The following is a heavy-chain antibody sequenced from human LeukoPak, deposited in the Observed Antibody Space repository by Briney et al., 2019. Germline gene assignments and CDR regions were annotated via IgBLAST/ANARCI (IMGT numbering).Heavy chain of an antibody. CDR1: GGTFSSYA. J-gene: IGHJ4*02. CDR3: ARDAGATHPYYFDY. Sequence: SVKVSCKASGGTFSSYAISWVRQAPGQVLEWMGRIIPILGIANYAQKFQGRVTITADKSTSTAYMELSSLRSEDTAVYYCARDAGATHPYYFDYWGQGTLVTVSS. V-gene: IGHV1-69*04. CDR2: IIPILGIA. D-gene: IGHD1-26*01.